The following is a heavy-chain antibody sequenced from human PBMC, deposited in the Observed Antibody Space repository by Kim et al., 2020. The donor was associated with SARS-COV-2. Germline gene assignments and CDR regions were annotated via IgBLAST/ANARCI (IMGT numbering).Heavy chain of an antibody. CDR3: ARDSSRNFDWLMGGCWFDP. CDR2: INPSGGST. J-gene: IGHJ5*02. Sequence: ASVKVSCKASGYTFTSYYMHWVRQAPGQGLEWMGIINPSGGSTSYAQKFQGRVTMTRDTSTSTVYMELSSLRSEDTAVYYCARDSSRNFDWLMGGCWFDPWGQGTLVTVSS. D-gene: IGHD3-9*01. V-gene: IGHV1-46*01. CDR1: GYTFTSYY.